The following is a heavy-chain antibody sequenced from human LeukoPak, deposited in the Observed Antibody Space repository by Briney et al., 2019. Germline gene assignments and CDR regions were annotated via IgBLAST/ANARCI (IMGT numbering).Heavy chain of an antibody. Sequence: MSGGSLRLSCAASGFTFSSYSMNWVRQAPGKGLEWVSSISSSSSYIYYADSVKGRFTISRDNAKNSLYLQMNSLRAEDTAVYYCARGPTRANSTDYWGQGALVTVSS. D-gene: IGHD2/OR15-2a*01. J-gene: IGHJ4*02. CDR3: ARGPTRANSTDY. CDR1: GFTFSSYS. V-gene: IGHV3-21*01. CDR2: ISSSSSYI.